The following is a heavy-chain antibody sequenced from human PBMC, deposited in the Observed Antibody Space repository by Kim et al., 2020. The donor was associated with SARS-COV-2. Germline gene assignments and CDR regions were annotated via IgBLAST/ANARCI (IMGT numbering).Heavy chain of an antibody. CDR1: GGSISSGGYY. V-gene: IGHV4-31*03. CDR2: IYYSGST. Sequence: SETLSLTCTVSGGSISSGGYYWSWIRQHPGKGLEWIGYIYYSGSTYYNPSLKSRVTISVDTSKNQFSLKLSSVTAADTAVYYCARDGPRTMVRGAPHFDYWGQGTLVTVSS. J-gene: IGHJ4*02. D-gene: IGHD3-10*01. CDR3: ARDGPRTMVRGAPHFDY.